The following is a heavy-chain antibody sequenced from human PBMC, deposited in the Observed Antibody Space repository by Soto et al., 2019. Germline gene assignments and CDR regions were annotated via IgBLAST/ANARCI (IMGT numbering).Heavy chain of an antibody. CDR1: GYTFTSYG. V-gene: IGHV1-18*01. D-gene: IGHD2-2*01. CDR3: ARGVGYCRSTSCHNWFDP. CDR2: ITAYNGST. J-gene: IGHJ5*02. Sequence: ASVKVSCKASGYTFTSYGISWVRQAPGHGLEWMGWITAYNGSTNYAQKLQGRVTMTTDTSTSTAYMELRRLRSDDTAVYYCARGVGYCRSTSCHNWFDPWGQGTVVTVSS.